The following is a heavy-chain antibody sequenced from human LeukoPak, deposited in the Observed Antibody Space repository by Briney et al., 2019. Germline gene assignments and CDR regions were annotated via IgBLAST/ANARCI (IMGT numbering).Heavy chain of an antibody. CDR3: VKDGSSSKYGSWDY. CDR1: GFTFSSYA. CDR2: ISSNGGST. Sequence: QPGGSLRLSCAASGFTFSSYAMHWVRQAPGKGLEYVSAISSNGGSTYYADSVKGRFTISRDNSKNTLYLQMSSLRAEGTAVYYCVKDGSSSKYGSWDYWGQGTLVTVSS. D-gene: IGHD3-10*01. V-gene: IGHV3-64D*09. J-gene: IGHJ4*02.